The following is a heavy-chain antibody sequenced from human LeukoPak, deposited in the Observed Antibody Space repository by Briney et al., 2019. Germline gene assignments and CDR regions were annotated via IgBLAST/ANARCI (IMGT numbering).Heavy chain of an antibody. CDR3: ARGRRYFDWFDY. CDR1: GFTFSSYE. CDR2: ISRSGSTI. D-gene: IGHD3-9*01. Sequence: GGSLRLSCAASGFTFSSYEMKWGRQAPGKGLGWGSYISRSGSTIYYADSVKGRFPFSRDNAKNSLYLQMNRLRAEDTAVYYCARGRRYFDWFDYWGQGTLVTVSS. V-gene: IGHV3-48*03. J-gene: IGHJ4*02.